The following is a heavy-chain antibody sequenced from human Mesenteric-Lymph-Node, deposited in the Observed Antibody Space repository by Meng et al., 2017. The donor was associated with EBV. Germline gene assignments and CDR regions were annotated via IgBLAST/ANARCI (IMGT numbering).Heavy chain of an antibody. CDR2: IYYSGNT. CDR1: GGSVSSGGYY. V-gene: IGHV4-61*08. CDR3: ARDQSGLSGFDP. D-gene: IGHD3-3*01. Sequence: VQLPHSVPGRVKPSETLYLNSPDSGGSVSSGGYYWNWIRKPPGKGLEWIGYIYYSGNTNYNPSLKSRVTISVATSKNRFSLRLSSVTAADTAVYYCARDQSGLSGFDPWGQGTLVTVSS. J-gene: IGHJ5*02.